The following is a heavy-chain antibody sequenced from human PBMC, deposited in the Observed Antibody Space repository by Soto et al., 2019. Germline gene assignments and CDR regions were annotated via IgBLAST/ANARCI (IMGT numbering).Heavy chain of an antibody. V-gene: IGHV3-30-3*01. J-gene: IGHJ4*02. Sequence: LRLSCAASGFTFYSYAMHWVRQAPGKGLEWVAVISYDGAHKYYGDSLKGRITISRDNAKNTMYLQLDSLRVEDTAVYFCARSWDYKNSLDYWGQGTLVTVSS. CDR2: ISYDGAHK. CDR3: ARSWDYKNSLDY. CDR1: GFTFYSYA. D-gene: IGHD1-20*01.